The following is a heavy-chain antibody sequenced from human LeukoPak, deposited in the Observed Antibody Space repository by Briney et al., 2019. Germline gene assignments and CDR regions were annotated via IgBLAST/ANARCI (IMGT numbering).Heavy chain of an antibody. J-gene: IGHJ6*03. Sequence: SGGSLRLSCAASGFTFSSYAMHWVRQAPGKGLEWVAVISHDGSNKYYADSVKGRFNISRDNSKNTLYLQMNSLRAEDTAVYYCARGAKSRVVPPATGSLDYYYYMDVWGKGTTVTVSS. CDR2: ISHDGSNK. CDR3: ARGAKSRVVPPATGSLDYYYYMDV. CDR1: GFTFSSYA. D-gene: IGHD2-2*01. V-gene: IGHV3-30-3*01.